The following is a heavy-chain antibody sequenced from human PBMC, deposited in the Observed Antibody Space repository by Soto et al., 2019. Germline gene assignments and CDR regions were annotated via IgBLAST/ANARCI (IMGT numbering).Heavy chain of an antibody. J-gene: IGHJ4*02. D-gene: IGHD3-10*01. CDR1: GYTFTSYA. CDR3: ARGPSGGNYFDY. CDR2: INAGNGNT. V-gene: IGHV1-3*01. Sequence: QVQLVQSGAEVKKPGASVKVSCKASGYTFTSYAMHWVRQAPGQRLEWMGWINAGNGNTKYSQKFQGRVTITRDTSASTAYMELSSLRSEDTAVYYCARGPSGGNYFDYWGRGTLVTVSS.